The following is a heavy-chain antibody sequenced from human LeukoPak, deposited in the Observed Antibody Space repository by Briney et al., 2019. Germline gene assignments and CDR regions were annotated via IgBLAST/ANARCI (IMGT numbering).Heavy chain of an antibody. V-gene: IGHV1-2*02. CDR2: INPKSGDT. Sequence: ASVRVSCKASGYTFTDYYMHWIRQAPGQGLEWMGWINPKSGDTNYAQKFQGRVTMTRDTSINTAYMELSRLRSDDTAIYYCVRNRGGWPVIYWGQGTLVSVSS. J-gene: IGHJ4*02. D-gene: IGHD2/OR15-2a*01. CDR1: GYTFTDYY. CDR3: VRNRGGWPVIY.